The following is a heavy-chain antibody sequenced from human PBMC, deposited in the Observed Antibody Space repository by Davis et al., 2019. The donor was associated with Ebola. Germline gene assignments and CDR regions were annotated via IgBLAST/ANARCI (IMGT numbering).Heavy chain of an antibody. D-gene: IGHD3-3*01. Sequence: GESLKISCAASGFTFSTYAMNWVRQTPGKGLEWISVIKSSGERTFYADSVKGRFTISRDNSKNTLYLQMNSLRAEDTAVYYCARDFWVFDYWGQGTLVAVSS. CDR2: IKSSGERT. CDR3: ARDFWVFDY. J-gene: IGHJ4*02. V-gene: IGHV3-23*01. CDR1: GFTFSTYA.